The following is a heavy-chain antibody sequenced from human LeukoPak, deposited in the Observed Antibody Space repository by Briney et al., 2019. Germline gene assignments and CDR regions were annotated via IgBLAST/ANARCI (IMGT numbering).Heavy chain of an antibody. Sequence: GESLRISCKGSGYSFTSYWIGWVRQMPGKGLEWMGIIYPGDSDTRYSPSFQGQVTISADKSISTAYLQWSSLKASDTAMYYCARLVAARQDYYYYGMDVWGQGTTVTVSS. J-gene: IGHJ6*02. CDR1: GYSFTSYW. CDR2: IYPGDSDT. D-gene: IGHD6-6*01. CDR3: ARLVAARQDYYYYGMDV. V-gene: IGHV5-51*01.